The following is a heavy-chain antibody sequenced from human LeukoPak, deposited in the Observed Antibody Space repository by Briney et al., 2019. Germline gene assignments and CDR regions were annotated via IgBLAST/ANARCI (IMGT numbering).Heavy chain of an antibody. D-gene: IGHD6-19*01. J-gene: IGHJ4*02. CDR2: IHYSGST. V-gene: IGHV4-59*08. CDR3: ARWYSSGWAFDY. Sequence: PSETLSLTCTVSGGTISSYYWNWIRQPPGKGLEWIGYIHYSGSTKYNPSLKSRVTISVDTSKNQLSLKLSSVTAADTAVYYCARWYSSGWAFDYWGQGTLVTVSS. CDR1: GGTISSYY.